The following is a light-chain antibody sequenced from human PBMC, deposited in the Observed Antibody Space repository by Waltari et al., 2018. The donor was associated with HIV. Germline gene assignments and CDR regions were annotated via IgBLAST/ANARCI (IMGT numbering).Light chain of an antibody. Sequence: QSPLTQPPSVSGAPGQRVTVSCNGTGSNVGAGSPVHWYQQVVGGVPRIVIHSDTERPSGVPDRFSGSRSGASASLTITGLLPEDEADYYCQAYDRDLIAWVFGGGTKVTVL. CDR2: SDT. J-gene: IGLJ3*02. CDR1: GSNVGAGSP. CDR3: QAYDRDLIAWV. V-gene: IGLV1-40*01.